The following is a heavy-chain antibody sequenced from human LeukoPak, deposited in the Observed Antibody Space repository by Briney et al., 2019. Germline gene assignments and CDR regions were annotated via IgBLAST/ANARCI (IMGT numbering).Heavy chain of an antibody. V-gene: IGHV3-74*01. CDR1: GFTISSHW. D-gene: IGHD2-2*01. CDR2: INSDGSSR. Sequence: GGSLRLSCAASGFTISSHWIHWVRQAPGEGLVWVSRINSDGSSRSYADSVKGRFSISRDNAKNSLYLQMNSLRDEDTAVYFCARLYCGSTSCYADDYWGQGTLVTVSS. J-gene: IGHJ4*02. CDR3: ARLYCGSTSCYADDY.